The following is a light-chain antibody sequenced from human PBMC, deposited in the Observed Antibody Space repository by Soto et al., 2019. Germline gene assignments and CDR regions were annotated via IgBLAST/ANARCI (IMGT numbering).Light chain of an antibody. J-gene: IGKJ1*01. CDR2: AAS. Sequence: IVMTQSPATLSVSPGERATLSCRASQGVYSHLAWYQQKPGQAPRLLPYAASTRDTGIPARFSGGGSGTEFTLTISSLQSEDFAVYSCQQYSEWPWTFGQGTKVEIK. V-gene: IGKV3-15*01. CDR1: QGVYSH. CDR3: QQYSEWPWT.